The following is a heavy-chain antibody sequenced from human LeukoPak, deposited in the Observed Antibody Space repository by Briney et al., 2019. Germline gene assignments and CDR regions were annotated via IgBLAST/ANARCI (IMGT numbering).Heavy chain of an antibody. D-gene: IGHD1-1*01. J-gene: IGHJ5*02. CDR3: ITDKTETYA. Sequence: GGSLRLSCAASGFTFRNAWMSWVRQAPGRGLEWVGRIKSKTDGGTTDYAAPVKGRFTVSRDDSKNTLYLQMNSLKTEDTAVYYCITDKTETYACGQGTLVTVSS. V-gene: IGHV3-15*01. CDR1: GFTFRNAW. CDR2: IKSKTDGGTT.